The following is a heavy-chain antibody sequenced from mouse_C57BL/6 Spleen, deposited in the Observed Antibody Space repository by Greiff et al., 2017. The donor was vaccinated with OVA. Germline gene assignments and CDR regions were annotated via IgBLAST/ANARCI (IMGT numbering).Heavy chain of an antibody. Sequence: VKLQQPGTELVKPGASVKLSCKASGYTFTSYWMHWVKQRPGQGLEWIGNINPSNGGTNYNEKFKSKATLTVDKSSSTAYMQLSSLTSEDSAVYYCARYYGSSYVYFDVWGTGTTVTVSS. CDR2: INPSNGGT. J-gene: IGHJ1*03. V-gene: IGHV1-53*01. CDR3: ARYYGSSYVYFDV. CDR1: GYTFTSYW. D-gene: IGHD1-1*01.